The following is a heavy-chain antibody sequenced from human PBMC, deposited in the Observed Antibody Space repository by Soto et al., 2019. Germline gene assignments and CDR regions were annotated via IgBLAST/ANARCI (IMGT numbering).Heavy chain of an antibody. CDR1: GGSFSGYY. CDR2: VNHGGTS. Sequence: PSETLSLTCAVHGGSFSGYYWDWIRQPPGKGLEWIGEVNHGGTSNYNPSLKSRVTMSVDTSKNQLSLNLSSVTAADTAVYYCAKHIYGGYFPYYKVDVWGRGTTVTVSS. CDR3: AKHIYGGYFPYYKVDV. J-gene: IGHJ6*02. V-gene: IGHV4-34*01. D-gene: IGHD2-21*02.